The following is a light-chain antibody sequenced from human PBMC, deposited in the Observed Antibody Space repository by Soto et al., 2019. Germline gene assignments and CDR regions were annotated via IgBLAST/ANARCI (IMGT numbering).Light chain of an antibody. Sequence: QSVLTQPPSASGSPGQSVTISCTGTSSDVGDYNYVSWYQQHPGKAPKLMIYEVSKRPSGVPDRFSGSKSGNTASLTVSGHHEEDEAYYYCSSYAGRTVVFGGGTKLTVL. CDR3: SSYAGRTVV. J-gene: IGLJ2*01. CDR2: EVS. V-gene: IGLV2-8*01. CDR1: SSDVGDYNY.